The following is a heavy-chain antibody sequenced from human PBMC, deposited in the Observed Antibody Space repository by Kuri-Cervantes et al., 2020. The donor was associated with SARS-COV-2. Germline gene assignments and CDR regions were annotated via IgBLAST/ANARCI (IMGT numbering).Heavy chain of an antibody. D-gene: IGHD3-10*01. V-gene: IGHV3-23*01. J-gene: IGHJ5*02. CDR2: ISGSGGST. CDR1: GFTFSSYV. Sequence: GGSLRLSCAASGFTFSSYVMSWVRQAPGKGLERVAGISGSGGSTYYADSVKGRFTISRDNSKNTLYLQMNSLRAEDTAVYYCARAGMVRGYNWFDPWGQGTLVTVSS. CDR3: ARAGMVRGYNWFDP.